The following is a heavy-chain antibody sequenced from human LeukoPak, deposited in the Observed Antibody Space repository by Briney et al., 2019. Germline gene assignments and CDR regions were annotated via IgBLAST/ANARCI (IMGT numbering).Heavy chain of an antibody. Sequence: PGGSLRLSCAASGFTLSSYSMNWVRQAPGKGLEWVSYISSSSIIISYADSVKGRVTISRAKTKNSLYLQMNSLRAEDMAVYYCAREIVSGWWDAFDIWGQGTMVTVSS. V-gene: IGHV3-48*01. CDR3: AREIVSGWWDAFDI. CDR2: ISSSSIII. CDR1: GFTLSSYS. D-gene: IGHD6-19*01. J-gene: IGHJ3*02.